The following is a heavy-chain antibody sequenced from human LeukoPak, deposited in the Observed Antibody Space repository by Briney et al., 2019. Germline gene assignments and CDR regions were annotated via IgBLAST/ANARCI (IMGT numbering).Heavy chain of an antibody. CDR1: GFTFSSYA. CDR2: IRSKAYGGTT. D-gene: IGHD5-18*01. J-gene: IGHJ4*02. CDR3: TLQLDKIQETDY. Sequence: PGGSLRLSCAASGFTFSSYAMSWVRQAPGKGLEWVGFIRSKAYGGTTEYAASVKGRFTISRDDSKSIAYLQMNSLKTEDTAVYYCTLQLDKIQETDYWGQGTLVTVSS. V-gene: IGHV3-49*04.